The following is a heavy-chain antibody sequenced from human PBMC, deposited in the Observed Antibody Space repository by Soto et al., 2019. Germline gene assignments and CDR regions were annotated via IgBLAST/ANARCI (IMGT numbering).Heavy chain of an antibody. Sequence: ASVKVSCKASGYTFTSYGISWVRQAPGQGLEWMGWISAYNGNTNYAQKLQGRVTMTTDTSTSTAYMELRSLRSDDTAVYYCARVFEATMYYYDSSGYYQFDYWGQGTLVTVSS. J-gene: IGHJ4*02. V-gene: IGHV1-18*01. CDR1: GYTFTSYG. CDR2: ISAYNGNT. CDR3: ARVFEATMYYYDSSGYYQFDY. D-gene: IGHD3-22*01.